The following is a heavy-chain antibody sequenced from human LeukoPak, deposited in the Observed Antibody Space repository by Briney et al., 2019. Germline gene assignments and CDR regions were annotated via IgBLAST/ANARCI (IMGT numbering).Heavy chain of an antibody. Sequence: QAGGSLRLSCAASGFTFSSYDMHWVRQATGKGLEWVSAIGTAGDTYYPGSVKGRFTISRENAKNTLYLQMNSLRAEDTAVYYCAKEGNPGIAAVFDYWGQGTLVTVSS. V-gene: IGHV3-13*01. CDR1: GFTFSSYD. CDR2: IGTAGDT. D-gene: IGHD6-13*01. CDR3: AKEGNPGIAAVFDY. J-gene: IGHJ4*02.